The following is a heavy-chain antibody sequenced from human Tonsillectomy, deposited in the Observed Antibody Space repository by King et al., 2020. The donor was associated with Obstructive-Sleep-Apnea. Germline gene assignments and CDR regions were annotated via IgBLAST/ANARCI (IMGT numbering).Heavy chain of an antibody. Sequence: VQLVESGGGVVQPGRSLRLSCAASGFTFSSYAMHWVRQAPGKGLEWVAIISYDQLNRYYADSVKGRFTISRDVSNKKVYLQMNSARPEDTALYYCARDYASETYYPSLDYWGQGSLVTVSS. CDR1: GFTFSSYA. CDR2: ISYDQLNR. J-gene: IGHJ4*02. V-gene: IGHV3-30-3*01. CDR3: ARDYASETYYPSLDY. D-gene: IGHD3-10*01.